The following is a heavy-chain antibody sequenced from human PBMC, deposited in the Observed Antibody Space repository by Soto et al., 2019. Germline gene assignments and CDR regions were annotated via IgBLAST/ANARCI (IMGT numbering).Heavy chain of an antibody. Sequence: VQLVESGGGVVQPGRSLRLSCAASRFTFSSYGMHWVRQAPGKGLEWVAVISYDGSNKYYADSVKGRFTISRDNSKNTLYVQMNSLRAEDTAVYYCAKDNGGGQVVGYWYFDLWGRGTLVTVSS. D-gene: IGHD6-6*01. CDR1: RFTFSSYG. J-gene: IGHJ2*01. CDR2: ISYDGSNK. V-gene: IGHV3-30*18. CDR3: AKDNGGGQVVGYWYFDL.